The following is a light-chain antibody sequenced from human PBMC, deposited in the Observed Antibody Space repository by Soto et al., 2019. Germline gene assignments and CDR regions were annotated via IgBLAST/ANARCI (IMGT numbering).Light chain of an antibody. CDR2: AAA. Sequence: DIQMTQSPSSLSASVGDRVTITCQASQDITNYLNWYQQRPGKAPKLLIYAAATLQSGVPSRFSGSGSGTDFTLTIRSLQPEDVATYYCQNYNSAPWTFGQGTKVEI. CDR3: QNYNSAPWT. J-gene: IGKJ1*01. V-gene: IGKV1-27*01. CDR1: QDITNY.